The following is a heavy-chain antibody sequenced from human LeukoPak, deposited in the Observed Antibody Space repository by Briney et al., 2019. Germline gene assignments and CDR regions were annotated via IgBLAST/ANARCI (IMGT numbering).Heavy chain of an antibody. Sequence: ASVKVSCKVSGYTLTELSMHWVRQAPGQGLEWMGWISAYNGNTNYAQKLQGRVTMTTDTSTSTAYMELRSLRSDDTAVYYCARHATTVTDNWFDPWGQGTLVTVSS. D-gene: IGHD4-17*01. CDR3: ARHATTVTDNWFDP. V-gene: IGHV1-18*01. CDR1: GYTLTELS. J-gene: IGHJ5*02. CDR2: ISAYNGNT.